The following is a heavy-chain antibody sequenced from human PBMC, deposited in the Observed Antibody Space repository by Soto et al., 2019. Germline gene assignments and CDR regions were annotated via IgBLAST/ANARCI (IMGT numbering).Heavy chain of an antibody. CDR3: ARQMNTLTTFDY. Sequence: SETLSLTCAVSGGSISSYYWSWIRQPPGKGLEWIGYIYYSGSTNYNPSLRSRVTISVDTSKNQFSLKVSSVTAADTAVYYCARQMNTLTTFDYWGQGTLVTSPQ. CDR1: GGSISSYY. J-gene: IGHJ4*02. D-gene: IGHD4-17*01. V-gene: IGHV4-59*01. CDR2: IYYSGST.